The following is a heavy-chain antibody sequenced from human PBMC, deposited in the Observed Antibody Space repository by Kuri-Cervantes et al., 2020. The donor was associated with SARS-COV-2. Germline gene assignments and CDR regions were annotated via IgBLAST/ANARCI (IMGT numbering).Heavy chain of an antibody. CDR1: GYTFTSYD. Sequence: ASVKVSCKASGYTFTSYDINWVRQATGQGLEWMGWMNPNSGNTGYAQKFQGRVTITRDTSISTAYMELSRLRSDDTAVYYCARKVEVGASRFDPWGQGTLVTVSS. CDR3: ARKVEVGASRFDP. V-gene: IGHV1-8*03. J-gene: IGHJ5*02. D-gene: IGHD1-26*01. CDR2: MNPNSGNT.